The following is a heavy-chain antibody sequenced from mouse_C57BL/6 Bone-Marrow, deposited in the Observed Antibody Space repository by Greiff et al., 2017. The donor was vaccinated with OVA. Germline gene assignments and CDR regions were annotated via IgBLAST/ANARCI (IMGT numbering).Heavy chain of an antibody. J-gene: IGHJ4*01. Sequence: VQLQQPGAELVKPGASVKVSCKASGYTFTSYWMHWVKQRPGQGLEWIGRIHPSDSDTNYNQKFKGKATLTVDKSSSTAYMQLSSLTSEDSAVYYCAIGSPTVVESLNAMGYWGQGTSVTVSS. CDR3: AIGSPTVVESLNAMGY. CDR2: IHPSDSDT. V-gene: IGHV1-74*01. CDR1: GYTFTSYW. D-gene: IGHD1-1*01.